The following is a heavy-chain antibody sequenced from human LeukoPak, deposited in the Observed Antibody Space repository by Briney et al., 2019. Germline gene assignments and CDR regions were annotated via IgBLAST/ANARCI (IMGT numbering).Heavy chain of an antibody. CDR3: ARGSCSSGGCYQAYYFDY. D-gene: IGHD2-15*01. CDR2: VYSGGSS. CDR1: GSTVSSNY. Sequence: GGSLRLSCVVSGSTVSSNYMTWVRQAPGKGLECVSIVYSGGSSYYADSVKGRFTISRDKSKNTLYLQMNSLGAEDTAVYYCARGSCSSGGCYQAYYFDYWGQGTLVTVSS. V-gene: IGHV3-53*01. J-gene: IGHJ4*02.